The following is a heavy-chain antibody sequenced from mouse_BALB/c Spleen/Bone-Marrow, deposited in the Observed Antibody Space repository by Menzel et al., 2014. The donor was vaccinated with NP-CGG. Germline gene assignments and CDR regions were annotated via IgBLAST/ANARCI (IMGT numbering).Heavy chain of an antibody. D-gene: IGHD2-1*01. CDR3: ARRGYYGTFLFAY. Sequence: VQLKQSGPGLVKPSQSLSLTCTVTGYSITSDSAWNWIRQLPGNKLEWMAYISYSGSTTYNPSLKSRISITRDTSKNQFFLQLNSVTTEDTATYYCARRGYYGTFLFAYWGQGTLVTVSA. V-gene: IGHV3-2*02. CDR2: ISYSGST. CDR1: GYSITSDSA. J-gene: IGHJ3*01.